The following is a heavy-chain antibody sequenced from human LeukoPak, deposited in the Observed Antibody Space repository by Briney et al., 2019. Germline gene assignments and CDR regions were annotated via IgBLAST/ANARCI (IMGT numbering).Heavy chain of an antibody. CDR2: IHQSGST. D-gene: IGHD3-3*01. CDR1: GGSFSGFY. CDR3: ATGVG. J-gene: IGHJ4*02. V-gene: IGHV4-34*01. Sequence: SETLSLTCGVYGGSFSGFYWSWIRQSPGKGLEWIGEIHQSGSTSYTPSLRSRVTISIDTFKNQFSLKLKSVTAADTAVYYCATGVGWGQGTLVTVSS.